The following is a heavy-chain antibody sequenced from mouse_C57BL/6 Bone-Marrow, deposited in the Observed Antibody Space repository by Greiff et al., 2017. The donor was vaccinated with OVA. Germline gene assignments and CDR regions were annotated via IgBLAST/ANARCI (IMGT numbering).Heavy chain of an antibody. Sequence: VQLQQSGAELVRPGASVKLSCTASGFNFKDDYMHWVKQRPEQGLEWIGWIDPENGDTKYNAKFQGKATITADTASNTAYLQLSSLTSEDTAVYYYTSYGNFDYWGKGTTLTVSS. CDR2: IDPENGDT. V-gene: IGHV14-4*01. CDR3: TSYGNFDY. J-gene: IGHJ2*01. CDR1: GFNFKDDY. D-gene: IGHD2-1*01.